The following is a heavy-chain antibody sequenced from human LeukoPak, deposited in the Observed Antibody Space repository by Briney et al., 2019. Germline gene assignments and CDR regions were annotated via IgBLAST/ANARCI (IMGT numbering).Heavy chain of an antibody. Sequence: GGSLRLSCAASGFTFSSYSMNWVRQAPGKGLEWVSYISSSSSTIYYADSVKGRFTISRDNAKNSLYLQMNSLRDEDTAVYYCARVENWEYYDFWFDYWGQGTLVTVSS. D-gene: IGHD3-3*01. CDR1: GFTFSSYS. V-gene: IGHV3-48*02. CDR3: ARVENWEYYDFWFDY. J-gene: IGHJ4*02. CDR2: ISSSSSTI.